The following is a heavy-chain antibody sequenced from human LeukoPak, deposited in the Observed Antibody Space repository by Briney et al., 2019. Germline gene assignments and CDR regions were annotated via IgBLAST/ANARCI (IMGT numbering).Heavy chain of an antibody. CDR3: ARARGQQLTYFDY. D-gene: IGHD6-13*01. Sequence: SETLSLTCTVSGGSISSSNDYWGWIRQPPGRGLEWIGNIYYSGSTYYNPSLKSRVTISVDTSKNQFSLKLSSVTAADTAVYYCARARGQQLTYFDYWGQGTLVTVSS. J-gene: IGHJ4*02. CDR2: IYYSGST. CDR1: GGSISSSNDY. V-gene: IGHV4-39*07.